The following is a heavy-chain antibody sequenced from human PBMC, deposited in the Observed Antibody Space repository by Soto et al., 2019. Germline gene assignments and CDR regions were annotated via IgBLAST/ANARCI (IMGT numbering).Heavy chain of an antibody. CDR3: ARYMPGVRYYGMDV. CDR1: GFTFSSYA. J-gene: IGHJ6*02. Sequence: EVQLLESGGGLVQPGGSLRLSCAASGFTFSSYAMKWVRQAPGKGLEWVSLIGESGTPTYYADSVKGRFTISRDNSGNTLVVEMDSLRAEDTAVYYCARYMPGVRYYGMDVWGQGTTVTVSS. CDR2: IGESGTPT. V-gene: IGHV3-23*01. D-gene: IGHD5-18*01.